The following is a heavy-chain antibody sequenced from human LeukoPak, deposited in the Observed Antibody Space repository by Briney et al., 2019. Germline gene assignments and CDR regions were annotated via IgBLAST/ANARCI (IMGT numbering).Heavy chain of an antibody. CDR3: ARDPSGGSLYYGMDV. V-gene: IGHV3-74*03. CDR1: GFTFSSYW. Sequence: GGSLRLSCAASGFTFSSYWMHWVRQAPGKGLVWVSRINSDGGSTTYADSVKGRFTISRDNAKNTLFMQMNSLRAEDTAVYYCARDPSGGSLYYGMDVWGQGTTVTVSS. CDR2: INSDGGST. J-gene: IGHJ6*02. D-gene: IGHD5-12*01.